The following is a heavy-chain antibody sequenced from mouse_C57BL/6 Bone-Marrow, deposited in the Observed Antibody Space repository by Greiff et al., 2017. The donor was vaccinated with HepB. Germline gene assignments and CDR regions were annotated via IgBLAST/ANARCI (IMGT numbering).Heavy chain of an antibody. CDR1: GFTFSIYG. D-gene: IGHD1-1*01. J-gene: IGHJ2*01. CDR3: ARHIYYYGSSLDY. Sequence: EGVLVKPGGSLKLSCAASGFTFSIYGMSWVRQTPDKRLEWVATISSGGSYTYYPDSVKGRINISRDNAKNTLYLQMSSLKSEDTAMYYCARHIYYYGSSLDYWGQGTTLTVSS. CDR2: ISSGGSYT. V-gene: IGHV5-6*01.